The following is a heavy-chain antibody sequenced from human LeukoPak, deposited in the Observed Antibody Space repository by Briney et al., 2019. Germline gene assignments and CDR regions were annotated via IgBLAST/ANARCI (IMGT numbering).Heavy chain of an antibody. CDR2: IYSGGST. J-gene: IGHJ3*02. Sequence: GGSLRLSCAASGFTVSSNYMSWVRQAPGKGLEWVSVIYSGGSTYYADSVKGRFTISRDNSKSTLYLQMNSLRAEDTAVYYCARGSTDPLGAFDIWGQGTMVTVSS. V-gene: IGHV3-53*01. D-gene: IGHD7-27*01. CDR3: ARGSTDPLGAFDI. CDR1: GFTVSSNY.